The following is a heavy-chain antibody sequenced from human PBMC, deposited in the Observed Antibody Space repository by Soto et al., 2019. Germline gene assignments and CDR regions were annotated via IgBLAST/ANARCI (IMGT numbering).Heavy chain of an antibody. CDR2: IKSKTDGGTT. CDR3: TTDSYSTIIIVRFDY. D-gene: IGHD3-22*01. CDR1: GFTFSNAW. J-gene: IGHJ4*01. Sequence: PGGSLRLSCAASGFTFSNAWISWVRQAPGKGLEWVGRIKSKTDGGTTDYAEPVKGRFAISRDDSNNMVYLQMSSLKIEDTAVYYCTTDSYSTIIIVRFDYWGHGTLVTVS. V-gene: IGHV3-15*07.